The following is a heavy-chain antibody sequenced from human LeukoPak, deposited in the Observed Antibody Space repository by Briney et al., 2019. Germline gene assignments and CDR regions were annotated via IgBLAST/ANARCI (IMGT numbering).Heavy chain of an antibody. V-gene: IGHV3-7*01. CDR1: GFTFSSYW. CDR2: IKQDGSEK. D-gene: IGHD3-16*02. Sequence: PGGSLRLSCAASGFTFSSYWMSWVCQAPGKGLGWVANIKQDGSEKYYVDSVKGRFTISRDNAKNSLYLQMNSLRAEDTAVYCCARGGMITFGGVIGDFDYWGQGTLVTLSS. J-gene: IGHJ4*02. CDR3: ARGGMITFGGVIGDFDY.